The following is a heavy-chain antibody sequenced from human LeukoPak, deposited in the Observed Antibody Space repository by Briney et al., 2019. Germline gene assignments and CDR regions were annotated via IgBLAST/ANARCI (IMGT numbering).Heavy chain of an antibody. CDR2: IYYSGST. J-gene: IGHJ4*02. D-gene: IGHD6-13*01. CDR3: ARRVIAALFDY. Sequence: SETLSLTCTVSGGSISSSSYYWGWIRQPPGKGLEWIGSIYYSGSTYYNPSLKSRVTISVDTSKNQFSLKLSSVTAADTAVYYCARRVIAALFDYWGQGTLVTVSS. V-gene: IGHV4-39*01. CDR1: GGSISSSSYY.